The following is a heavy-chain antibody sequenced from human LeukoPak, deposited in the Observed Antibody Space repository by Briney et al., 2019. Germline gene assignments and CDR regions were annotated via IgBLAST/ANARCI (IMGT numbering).Heavy chain of an antibody. V-gene: IGHV3-21*01. CDR2: ISSSSSYI. D-gene: IGHD2-2*02. Sequence: PGGSLRLSCAASGFTFSSYGMNWVRQAPGKGLEWVSSISSSSSYIYYADSVKGRFTISRDNAKNSLYLQMNSLRAEDTAVYYCARTNELGYCSSTSCYTVFYMDVWGKGTTVTVSS. CDR1: GFTFSSYG. J-gene: IGHJ6*03. CDR3: ARTNELGYCSSTSCYTVFYMDV.